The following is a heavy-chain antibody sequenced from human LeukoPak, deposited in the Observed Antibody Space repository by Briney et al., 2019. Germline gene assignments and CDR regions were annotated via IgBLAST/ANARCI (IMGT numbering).Heavy chain of an antibody. J-gene: IGHJ6*02. CDR1: GFTFSSYS. V-gene: IGHV3-21*01. CDR2: ISSSSSYI. D-gene: IGHD6-13*01. Sequence: GGSLRLSCAASGFTFSSYSMNWVRQAPGKGLEWVSSISSSSSYIYYADSVKGRFTISRDNAKNSLYLQMNSLRAEDTAVYYCARGQGGYSSSWYTATYYYYYGMDVWGQGTTVTVSS. CDR3: ARGQGGYSSSWYTATYYYYYGMDV.